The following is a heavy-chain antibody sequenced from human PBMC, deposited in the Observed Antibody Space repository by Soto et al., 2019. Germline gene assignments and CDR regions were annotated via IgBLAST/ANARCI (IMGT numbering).Heavy chain of an antibody. Sequence: SETLSLTCTVSGGSISSSSYYWGWIRQPPGKGLEWIGSIYYSGSTYYNPSLKSRVTISVDTSKNQFSLKLSSVTAADTAVYYCAGHFRYGSGSYDYWGQGTLVTVSS. J-gene: IGHJ4*02. D-gene: IGHD3-10*01. V-gene: IGHV4-39*01. CDR1: GGSISSSSYY. CDR3: AGHFRYGSGSYDY. CDR2: IYYSGST.